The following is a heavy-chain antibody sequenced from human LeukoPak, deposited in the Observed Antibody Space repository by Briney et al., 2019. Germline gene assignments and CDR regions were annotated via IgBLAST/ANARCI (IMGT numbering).Heavy chain of an antibody. CDR3: ARDRNSSWYYFDY. CDR1: GGSISSGGYY. J-gene: IGHJ4*02. Sequence: SETLSLTCTVSGGSISSGGYYWSWIRQPPGKGLEWIGYIYHSGSTYYNPSLKSRVTISVDRSKNQFSLKLSSVTAADTAVYYCARDRNSSWYYFDYWGQGTLVTVSS. CDR2: IYHSGST. D-gene: IGHD6-13*01. V-gene: IGHV4-30-2*01.